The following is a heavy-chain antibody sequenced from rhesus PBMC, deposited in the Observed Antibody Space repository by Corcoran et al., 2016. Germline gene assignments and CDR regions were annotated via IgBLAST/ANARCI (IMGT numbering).Heavy chain of an antibody. Sequence: QVQLQESGPGLVKPSETLSLTCAVSGVSIRIYWWSWIRQSPGKGLEWIGEISGDSGTAYYNPSLQSRVAISKDASKNQFSLNLTSVTAADMAVYYCARVLGGTKDFTWGQGVLVTVSS. CDR2: ISGDSGTA. D-gene: IGHD1-44*01. CDR1: GVSIRIYW. J-gene: IGHJ4*01. V-gene: IGHV4-80*01. CDR3: ARVLGGTKDFT.